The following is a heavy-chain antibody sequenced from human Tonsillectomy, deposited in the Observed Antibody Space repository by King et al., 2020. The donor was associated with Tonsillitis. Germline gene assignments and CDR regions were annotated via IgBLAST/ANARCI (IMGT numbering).Heavy chain of an antibody. CDR3: ARLGSPGYHMDV. CDR2: IDPSDSYT. J-gene: IGHJ6*03. V-gene: IGHV5-10-1*03. CDR1: GYTFTSYW. Sequence: DVQLVESGAEVKKPGESLRISCQGSGYTFTSYWINWVRQMPGKGLEWMGRIDPSDSYTNYSPSFQGHVTISADKSISTAYLQWSSLKASDTAMYYCARLGSPGYHMDVWGKGTTVTVSS. D-gene: IGHD6-13*01.